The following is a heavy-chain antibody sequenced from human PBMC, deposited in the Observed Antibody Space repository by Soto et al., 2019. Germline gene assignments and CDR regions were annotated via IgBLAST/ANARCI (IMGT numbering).Heavy chain of an antibody. CDR2: INPNSGGT. Sequence: ASVKVSCKASGYTFTGYYMHWVRQAPGQGLEWMGWINPNSGGTNYAQKFQGWVTMTRDTSISTAYMELSRLRSDDTAVYYCATLSSARGSRFPKESAAQDSSYREVWGKGTTVTVSS. J-gene: IGHJ6*03. V-gene: IGHV1-2*04. CDR1: GYTFTGYY. D-gene: IGHD6-6*01. CDR3: ATLSSARGSRFPKESAAQDSSYREV.